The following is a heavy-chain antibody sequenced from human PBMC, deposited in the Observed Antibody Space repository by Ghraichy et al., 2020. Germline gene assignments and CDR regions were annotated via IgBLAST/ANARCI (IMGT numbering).Heavy chain of an antibody. D-gene: IGHD2-2*03. V-gene: IGHV1-18*01. J-gene: IGHJ4*02. CDR1: GYTFTSYG. Sequence: ASVKVSCKASGYTFTSYGISWVRQAPGQGLEWMGWISAYNGNTNYAQKLQGRVTMTTDTSTSTAYMELRSLRSDDTAVYYCAIVDIVVVPAAMGGDYWGQGTLVTVSS. CDR2: ISAYNGNT. CDR3: AIVDIVVVPAAMGGDY.